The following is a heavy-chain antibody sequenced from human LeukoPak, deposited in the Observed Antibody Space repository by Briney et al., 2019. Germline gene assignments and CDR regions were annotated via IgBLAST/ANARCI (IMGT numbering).Heavy chain of an antibody. V-gene: IGHV3-15*01. Sequence: GGSLRLSCAASGFIFSNAWMSWVRQAPGKGLEWVSLIKSKPNGETRDYAAPVKGRFTVSRDDSKNTLYLQMNSLKIEDTAMYYCTTNHELATNRDWGQGTLVTVSS. CDR1: GFIFSNAW. CDR2: IKSKPNGETR. J-gene: IGHJ4*02. D-gene: IGHD5-12*01. CDR3: TTNHELATNRD.